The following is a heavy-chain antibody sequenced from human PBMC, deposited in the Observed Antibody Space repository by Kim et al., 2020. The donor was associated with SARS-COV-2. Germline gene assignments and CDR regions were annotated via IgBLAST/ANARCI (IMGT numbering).Heavy chain of an antibody. V-gene: IGHV3-23*01. J-gene: IGHJ4*01. D-gene: IGHD4-4*01. CDR1: GFTLSHYA. Sequence: GGSLRLSCAASGFTLSHYAMSWVRQTPGMRAEWVSAISGSGDTYYADFAKGRFTISRDYSLNTLSLQMKSLRAEETATDYYAKGKRGAYISDDWGQGTLVTVSS. CDR3: AKGKRGAYISDD. CDR2: ISGSGDT.